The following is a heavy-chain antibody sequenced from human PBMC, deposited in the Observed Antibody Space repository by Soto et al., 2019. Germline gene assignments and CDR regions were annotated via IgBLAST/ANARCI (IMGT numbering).Heavy chain of an antibody. D-gene: IGHD3-10*01. V-gene: IGHV5-51*01. J-gene: IGHJ6*02. Sequence: GESLKISCDGSGYIFTSYWIGWVRQMPGKGLEWMGIIYPGDSDIRYSPSFQGQVTISADKSISTAYLQWSSLKASDSAIYYCTRIGDAGRGKYYYYYGLDVWGQGTTVTVSS. CDR3: TRIGDAGRGKYYYYYGLDV. CDR1: GYIFTSYW. CDR2: IYPGDSDI.